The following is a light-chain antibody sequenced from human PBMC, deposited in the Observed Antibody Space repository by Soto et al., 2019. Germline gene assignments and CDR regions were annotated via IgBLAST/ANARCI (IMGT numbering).Light chain of an antibody. J-gene: IGKJ1*01. CDR1: QSVSSY. V-gene: IGKV3-11*01. CDR2: DAS. Sequence: EIVLTQSPATLSLSPGESATLSCRASQSVSSYLAWYQQKPGQAPRLLIYDASNRATGIPARFSGSGSGTDFTLTISRLEPEDFAVYYCQQYGSSPTTFGQGTKVDIK. CDR3: QQYGSSPTT.